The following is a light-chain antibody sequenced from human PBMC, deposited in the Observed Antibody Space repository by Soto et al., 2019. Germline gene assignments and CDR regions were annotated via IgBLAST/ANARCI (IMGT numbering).Light chain of an antibody. V-gene: IGKV3-20*01. CDR3: QQYGTSPLST. CDR1: QSLDSNY. CDR2: GGS. J-gene: IGKJ2*01. Sequence: EILLTQSPGTLSLSPGESATLSCRASQSLDSNYLAWYQQKPGQAPRLLIYGGSSRATGIPDRFTGGGSGTDFTLTISRLEPEAFAIYFCQQYGTSPLSTFGRGTKLEIK.